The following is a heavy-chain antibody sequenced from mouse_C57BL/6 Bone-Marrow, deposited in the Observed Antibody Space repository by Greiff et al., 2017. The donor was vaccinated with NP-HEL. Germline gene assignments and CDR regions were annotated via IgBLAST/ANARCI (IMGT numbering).Heavy chain of an antibody. CDR2: IDPSDSYN. CDR1: GYTFTSYW. D-gene: IGHD1-1*01. V-gene: IGHV1-69*01. J-gene: IGHJ2*01. CDR3: AREPFTTVVGPDY. Sequence: QVQLQQPGAELVMPGASVKLSCKASGYTFTSYWMHWVKQRPGQGLEWIGEIDPSDSYNNYNQKFKGKSTLTVDKSASTAYMQLSSLTSEDSAVYYCAREPFTTVVGPDYWGQGTTLTVSS.